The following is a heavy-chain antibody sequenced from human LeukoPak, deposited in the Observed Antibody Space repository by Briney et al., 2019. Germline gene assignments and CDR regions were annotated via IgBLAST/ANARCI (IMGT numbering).Heavy chain of an antibody. CDR2: ISGSNSYI. D-gene: IGHD3-22*01. J-gene: IGHJ4*02. Sequence: PGGSLRLSCAASGFTFSSYTMHWIRQAPGKGLEWVSSISGSNSYIFYADSVKGRFTVSRDNAKDSLYLQMNSLRAEDTAVYYCAKGDYYDSSGYYACFDYWGQGTLVTVSS. CDR1: GFTFSSYT. CDR3: AKGDYYDSSGYYACFDY. V-gene: IGHV3-21*04.